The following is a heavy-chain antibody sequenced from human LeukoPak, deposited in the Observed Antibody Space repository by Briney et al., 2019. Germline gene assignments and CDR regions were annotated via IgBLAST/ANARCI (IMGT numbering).Heavy chain of an antibody. J-gene: IGHJ4*02. CDR2: VSSSSDSI. CDR1: GFTFSSYS. D-gene: IGHD2-2*01. V-gene: IGHV3-21*01. CDR3: ARELYCSGSSCYAAYYFDY. Sequence: GGSLRLSCAASGFTFSSYSISWVRQAPGKGLEWVSAVSSSSDSIYYADSVKGRFIISRDNAKNSLYLQMNSLRAEDTAVYFCARELYCSGSSCYAAYYFDYWGQGTLVTVSS.